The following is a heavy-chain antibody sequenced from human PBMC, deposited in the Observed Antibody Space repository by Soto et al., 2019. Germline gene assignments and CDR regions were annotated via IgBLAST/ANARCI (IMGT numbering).Heavy chain of an antibody. CDR3: ARDLVRSFWFDP. CDR1: GFTFISYW. Sequence: EVKMMESGGGLVQPGGSLRLYCAASGFTFISYWMHWVRHAPWQGLVWVSRINSDGSSTSYADSVKGRFTISRDNAKNTLYLQMNSLRAEDTAVYYCARDLVRSFWFDPWGQGTLVTVSS. J-gene: IGHJ5*02. CDR2: INSDGSST. V-gene: IGHV3-74*01. D-gene: IGHD6-13*01.